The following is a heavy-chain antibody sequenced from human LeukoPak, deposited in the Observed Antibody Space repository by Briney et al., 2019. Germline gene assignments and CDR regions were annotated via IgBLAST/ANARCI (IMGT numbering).Heavy chain of an antibody. CDR1: GFTFSSYS. CDR2: ISSSSSYI. Sequence: GGSLRLSCAASGFTFSSYSMNWVRQAPGKGLEWVSSISSSSSYIYYADSVKSRFTISRDNAKNSLYLQMNSLRAEDTAVYYCARVLVYGYYGMDVWGQGTTVTVSS. CDR3: ARVLVYGYYGMDV. J-gene: IGHJ6*02. D-gene: IGHD3-10*01. V-gene: IGHV3-21*01.